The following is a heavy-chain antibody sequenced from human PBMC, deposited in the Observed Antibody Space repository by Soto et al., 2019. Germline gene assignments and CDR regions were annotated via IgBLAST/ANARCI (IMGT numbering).Heavy chain of an antibody. J-gene: IGHJ4*02. CDR2: INPSGGTT. CDR1: GYTFTDYY. D-gene: IGHD2-15*01. CDR3: AECSNCSGGSPSDPGIDFDY. V-gene: IGHV1-46*01. Sequence: ASVKVSCKASGYTFTDYYMHWVRQAPGQGLEWMGIINPSGGTTRYAQKFQGRVTMTRDTSTSTVYMEVSSLRSEDTALYYCAECSNCSGGSPSDPGIDFDYWGQGTLVTVSS.